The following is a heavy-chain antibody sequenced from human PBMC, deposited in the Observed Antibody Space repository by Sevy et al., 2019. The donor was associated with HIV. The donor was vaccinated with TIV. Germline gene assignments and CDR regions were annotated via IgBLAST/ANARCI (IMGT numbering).Heavy chain of an antibody. CDR3: ARDLFSGGNAVYGY. V-gene: IGHV3-21*01. CDR1: GFTFSSYA. Sequence: GGSLRLSCAASGFTFSSYAMNWVRQAPGKGLEWVSSINAISSNINYADSVKGRFTISRDNAENSLKLQMNSVRAEDTAVYYCARDLFSGGNAVYGYWGQGTLVTVSS. J-gene: IGHJ4*02. D-gene: IGHD2-15*01. CDR2: INAISSNI.